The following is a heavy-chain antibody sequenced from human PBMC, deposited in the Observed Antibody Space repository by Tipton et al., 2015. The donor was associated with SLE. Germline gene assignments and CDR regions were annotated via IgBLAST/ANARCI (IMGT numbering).Heavy chain of an antibody. CDR1: GYSFTSYW. J-gene: IGHJ3*02. CDR2: IDPSDSYT. CDR3: ASPQSYYDILTGTDAFDI. V-gene: IGHV5-10-1*01. Sequence: QLVQSGAEVKKPGESLRISCKGSGYSFTSYWISWVRQMPGKGLEWMGRIDPSDSYTNYSPSFQGHVTISADKSISTAYLQWSSLKASDTAMYYCASPQSYYDILTGTDAFDIWGQGTMVTVSS. D-gene: IGHD3-9*01.